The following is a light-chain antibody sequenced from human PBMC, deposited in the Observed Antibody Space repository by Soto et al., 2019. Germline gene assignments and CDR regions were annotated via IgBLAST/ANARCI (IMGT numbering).Light chain of an antibody. J-gene: IGKJ2*01. CDR3: QQYNTWPPYT. Sequence: DIVMTQSPGTLSVSPGERATLSCRASQSVSSNLAWYQQKPGQAPRLLIYDASTRATGIPARFSGNGSGTDFTLSISSLQSEDFAVYFCQQYNTWPPYTFGQGTKLEI. CDR2: DAS. CDR1: QSVSSN. V-gene: IGKV3-15*01.